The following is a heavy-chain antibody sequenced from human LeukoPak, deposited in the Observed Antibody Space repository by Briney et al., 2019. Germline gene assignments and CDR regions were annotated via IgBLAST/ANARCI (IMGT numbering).Heavy chain of an antibody. CDR3: AREVTFGGVIVRPPDY. CDR1: GYSFADYY. V-gene: IGHV1-2*02. D-gene: IGHD3-16*02. Sequence: ASVKVSCKASGYSFADYYMHWVRQAPGPGLEWMGWIKPNSGDTRSAQKFQGRVIMTRDTSTGTAYMELRSLRSDDTAVYYCAREVTFGGVIVRPPDYWGQGTLVTVSS. J-gene: IGHJ4*02. CDR2: IKPNSGDT.